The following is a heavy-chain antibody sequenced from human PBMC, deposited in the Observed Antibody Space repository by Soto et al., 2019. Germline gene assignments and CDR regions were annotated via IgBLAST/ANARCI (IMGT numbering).Heavy chain of an antibody. D-gene: IGHD2-21*02. J-gene: IGHJ5*02. CDR2: ISGSGGST. CDR1: GFTFSGNV. V-gene: IGHV3-23*01. Sequence: EVQLLESGGGLVQPGGSLRLSCVASGFTFSGNVMSWVRQAPGKGLEWISIISGSGGSTYYADSVKGRFTISIDNSNNTLYLQMNSLTDADTAVYYCAKNGCGGDCYSSVAGNCFDPRGQGTLVTVSS. CDR3: AKNGCGGDCYSSVAGNCFDP.